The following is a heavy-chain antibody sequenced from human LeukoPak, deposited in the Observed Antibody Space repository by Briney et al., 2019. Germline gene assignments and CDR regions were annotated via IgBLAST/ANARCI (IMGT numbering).Heavy chain of an antibody. V-gene: IGHV3-23*01. D-gene: IGHD3-22*01. CDR3: ASLKGLFDYFDY. J-gene: IGHJ4*02. Sequence: GGSLRLSCTASGFIRSDYAMSWARQAPGKGLEWVAGISSSGSGGNTYYADSVKGRFTISRDTSKNILFLQMNTLRAEDTAVYYCASLKGLFDYFDYWGRGILVTVYS. CDR2: ISSSGSGGNT. CDR1: GFIRSDYA.